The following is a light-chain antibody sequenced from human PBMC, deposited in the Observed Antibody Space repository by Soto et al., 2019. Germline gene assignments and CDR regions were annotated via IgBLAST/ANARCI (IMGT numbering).Light chain of an antibody. Sequence: QSVLTQPPSVSGTPGQRVTISCSGGSSNIGSGTVNWYQQLPGTAPKLLIYNNNQRPSGVPDRFSGPKSGTSGSLAISGLQSEDEADYYCASWDDSLNGLYVFGTGTKLTVL. CDR3: ASWDDSLNGLYV. CDR1: SSNIGSGT. J-gene: IGLJ1*01. V-gene: IGLV1-44*01. CDR2: NNN.